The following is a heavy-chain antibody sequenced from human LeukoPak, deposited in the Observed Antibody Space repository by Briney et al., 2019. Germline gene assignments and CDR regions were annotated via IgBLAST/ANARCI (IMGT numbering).Heavy chain of an antibody. CDR3: TTTYYYDSSCYTLDY. CDR1: GFTFSGSA. D-gene: IGHD3-22*01. Sequence: GGSLRLSCAASGFTFSGSAMNWVRQASGKGMEWLGRIRSKENTYATSYAASVKGRFTISRDDSKKAAYLQMNSLKTEDTAVYYCTTTYYYDSSCYTLDYWGQGTLVTVSS. J-gene: IGHJ4*02. V-gene: IGHV3-73*01. CDR2: IRSKENTYAT.